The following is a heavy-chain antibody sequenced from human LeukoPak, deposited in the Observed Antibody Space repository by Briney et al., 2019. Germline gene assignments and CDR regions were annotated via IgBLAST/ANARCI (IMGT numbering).Heavy chain of an antibody. CDR1: GGSISTYY. CDR3: ARSGWNYGGTFPENWFDP. CDR2: IYTSGSP. D-gene: IGHD1-7*01. V-gene: IGHV4-4*09. J-gene: IGHJ5*02. Sequence: SQTLSPTCTVSGGSISTYYSGWVRPPPRGGLGWVGYIYTSGSPTYNPSLKSRVTISVDTSKNQFSLKLTSVTAADTAVYYCARSGWNYGGTFPENWFDPWGQGTLVTVSS.